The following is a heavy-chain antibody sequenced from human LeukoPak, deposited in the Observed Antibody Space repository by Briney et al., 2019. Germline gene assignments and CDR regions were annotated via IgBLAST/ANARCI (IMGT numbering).Heavy chain of an antibody. CDR3: AQHYYMDV. CDR2: ISGDGGST. J-gene: IGHJ6*03. V-gene: IGHV3-43*02. CDR1: GFTFDDYA. Sequence: GGSLRLSCAASGFTFDDYAMHWVRQAPGKGLEWVSLISGDGGSTYYADSVKGRFTISRDNSKNTLYLEVNSLRAEDTAVYYCAQHYYMDVWGKGTTVTVSS.